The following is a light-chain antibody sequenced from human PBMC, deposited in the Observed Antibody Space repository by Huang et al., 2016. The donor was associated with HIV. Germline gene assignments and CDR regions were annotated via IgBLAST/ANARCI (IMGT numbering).Light chain of an antibody. CDR3: MQASHGAAT. J-gene: IGKJ1*01. V-gene: IGKV2-30*01. CDR2: NLS. Sequence: DVLLTQSPLSLPVTLGQPAFITCNSNQSLVYGDGNIYLNWFHQRPGHSPRRLIYNLSKRDSGVPDRFSAGGSGTDFTLWISEVEAEDVGDYYCMQASHGAATFGQGTRVDIK. CDR1: QSLVYGDGNIY.